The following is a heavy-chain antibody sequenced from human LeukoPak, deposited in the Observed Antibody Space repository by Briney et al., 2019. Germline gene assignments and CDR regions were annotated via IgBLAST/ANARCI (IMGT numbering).Heavy chain of an antibody. D-gene: IGHD2-2*01. J-gene: IGHJ4*02. CDR2: VIPMYGTP. V-gene: IGHV1-69*13. CDR1: GTTFSSYA. CDR3: ASLGPYCSSSNCPNY. Sequence: GASVKVSCKTSGTTFSSYAINWVRQAPGQGLEWMGGVIPMYGTPKYAQKFQGRVTITADESTSTAYMELSSLRSDDTAMFFCASLGPYCSSSNCPNYWGPGTLVTVSS.